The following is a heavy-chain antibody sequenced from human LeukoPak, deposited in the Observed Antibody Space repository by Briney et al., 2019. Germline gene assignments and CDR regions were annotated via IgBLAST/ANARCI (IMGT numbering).Heavy chain of an antibody. CDR2: ISSRGGTI. V-gene: IGHV3-48*03. CDR1: GFTFSSYE. J-gene: IGHJ4*02. D-gene: IGHD4-17*01. Sequence: PGGSLRLSCAASGFTFSSYEMNWVRQAPGKGLEWVSYISSRGGTIYYADSVKGRFTIPRDNAKNSLYLQMNSLRAEDTAVYYCAREEVGLGDDFDYWGQGTLVTVSS. CDR3: AREEVGLGDDFDY.